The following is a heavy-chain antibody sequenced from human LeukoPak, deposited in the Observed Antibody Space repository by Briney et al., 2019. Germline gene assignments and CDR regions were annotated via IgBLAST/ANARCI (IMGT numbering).Heavy chain of an antibody. CDR3: GRGVGFD. CDR2: IFYTGST. D-gene: IGHD6-25*01. CDR1: GGSVNSDNDY. Sequence: TSETPSLTCTVSGGSVNSDNDYWSWIRQPPGRGLEWIGYIFYTGSTNYNPSLKSRVTISVDTSKNQFSLKVSSVTAADTAVYYCGRGVGFDWGQGTLVTVSS. V-gene: IGHV4-61*01. J-gene: IGHJ4*02.